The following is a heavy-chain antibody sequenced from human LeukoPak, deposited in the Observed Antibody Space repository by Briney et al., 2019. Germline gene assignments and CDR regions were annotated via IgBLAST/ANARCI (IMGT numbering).Heavy chain of an antibody. J-gene: IGHJ6*02. V-gene: IGHV1-8*01. Sequence: RASVTVSFKASGYTFTIYDIHWVRQAAGQGLEGMGWMNPNSGNTGYAQKFQGRVTITRSTPITTAYMELRSLRPEDTAVYYCVRCAVGCYYNYGIDAWGQGTTVTVSS. CDR2: MNPNSGNT. CDR1: GYTFTIYD. CDR3: VRCAVGCYYNYGIDA. D-gene: IGHD2-8*01.